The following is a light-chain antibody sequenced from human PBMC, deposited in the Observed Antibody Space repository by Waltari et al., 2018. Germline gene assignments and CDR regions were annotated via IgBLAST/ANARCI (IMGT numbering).Light chain of an antibody. CDR2: EDN. J-gene: IGLJ3*02. CDR1: SGSIASNY. V-gene: IGLV6-57*01. Sequence: NFMLTQPHSVSESPGKTVTISCPRSSGSIASNYVQWYQQRPGRSPTTVIYEDNQRPCGVPDRFSGSIDSSSNSASLTISGLKTEDEADYYCQSYDSSNRVFGGGTKLTVL. CDR3: QSYDSSNRV.